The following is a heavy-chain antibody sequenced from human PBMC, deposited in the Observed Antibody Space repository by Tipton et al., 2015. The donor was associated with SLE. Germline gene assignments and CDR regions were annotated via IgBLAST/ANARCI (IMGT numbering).Heavy chain of an antibody. D-gene: IGHD5-18*01. CDR1: GGSISSHY. V-gene: IGHV4-59*11. Sequence: TLSLTCTVSGGSISSHYWSWIRQPPGKGLEWIGYIYYSGSTNYNPSLKSRVTISVDTSKNQFSLKLSSVTAADTAVYYCARDRRTAIVYYYYGMDVWGHGTTVTVSS. J-gene: IGHJ6*02. CDR3: ARDRRTAIVYYYYGMDV. CDR2: IYYSGST.